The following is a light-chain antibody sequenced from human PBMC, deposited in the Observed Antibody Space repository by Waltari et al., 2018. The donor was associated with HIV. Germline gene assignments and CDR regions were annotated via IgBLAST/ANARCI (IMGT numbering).Light chain of an antibody. CDR3: QLHSSTST. Sequence: IVLTQSPGTLSLSPGERASLSGRASQSVSSTDIAWYQQKPGQAPRLLIYGASTRTTDIPARFSGSGSGTDFTLTINRLEPEDLGVYFCQLHSSTSTFGQGTRLDIK. J-gene: IGKJ5*01. CDR2: GAS. V-gene: IGKV3-20*01. CDR1: QSVSSTD.